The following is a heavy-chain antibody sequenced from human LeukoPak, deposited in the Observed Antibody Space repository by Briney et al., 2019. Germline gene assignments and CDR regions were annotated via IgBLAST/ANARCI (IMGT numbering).Heavy chain of an antibody. CDR1: GRSISSYY. V-gene: IGHV4-59*01. Sequence: PSETLSLTCTVSGRSISSYYWSWIRQPPGKGLEWIGYIYYSGSTNYNPSLKSRVTISVDTSKNQFSLKLSSVTAADTAVYYCARDRARDGSGSYDAFDIWGQGTMVTVSS. D-gene: IGHD3-10*01. J-gene: IGHJ3*02. CDR3: ARDRARDGSGSYDAFDI. CDR2: IYYSGST.